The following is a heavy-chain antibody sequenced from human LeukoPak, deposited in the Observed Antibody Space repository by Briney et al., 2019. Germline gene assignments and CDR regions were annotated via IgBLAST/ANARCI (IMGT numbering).Heavy chain of an antibody. CDR2: ITTSSTYI. Sequence: PGGSLRLFCAASGFTFSSYTMNWVRQAPGKGLEWVSSITTSSTYIYYADSVRGRFTISRDNAKNSLYLRMSSLRVEDTAVYYCARGEGYYASGSYYIDYWGQGTLVTVSS. V-gene: IGHV3-21*01. CDR1: GFTFSSYT. D-gene: IGHD3-10*01. CDR3: ARGEGYYASGSYYIDY. J-gene: IGHJ4*02.